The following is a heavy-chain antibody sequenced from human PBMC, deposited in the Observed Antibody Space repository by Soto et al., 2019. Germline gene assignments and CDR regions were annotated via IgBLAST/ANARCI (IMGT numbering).Heavy chain of an antibody. CDR2: IYYSGTT. CDR3: AGVDPAQWQVEY. V-gene: IGHV4-31*03. Sequence: QVQLQESGPGLVKPSQTLSLTCTVSGGSISTGGYCWSWIRQHPVKGLEWIGDIYYSGTTYYNPSLLNRGAISVDASKNQHSPKLSYSAGADTTVYYYAGVDPAQWQVEYWGQGTLVTVSS. CDR1: GGSISTGGYC. D-gene: IGHD6-19*01. J-gene: IGHJ4*02.